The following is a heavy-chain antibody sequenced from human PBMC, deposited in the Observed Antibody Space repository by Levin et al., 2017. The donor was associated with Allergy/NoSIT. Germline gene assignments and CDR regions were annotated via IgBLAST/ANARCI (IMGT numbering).Heavy chain of an antibody. CDR3: ARASALLWFGDQRDWFDP. Sequence: PSETLSLTCTVSGGSISSYYWSWIRQPAGKGLEWIGRIYTSGSTNYNPSLKSRVTMSVDTSKNQFSLKLSSVTAADTAVYYCARASALLWFGDQRDWFDPWGQGTLVTVSS. CDR1: GGSISSYY. J-gene: IGHJ5*02. CDR2: IYTSGST. D-gene: IGHD3-10*01. V-gene: IGHV4-4*07.